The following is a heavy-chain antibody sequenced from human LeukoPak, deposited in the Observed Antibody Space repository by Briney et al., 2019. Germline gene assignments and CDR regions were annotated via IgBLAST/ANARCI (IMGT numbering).Heavy chain of an antibody. Sequence: PGGSLRLSXVASGFTFSDYYMSWIRQAPGKGLEWISYISSNSRTIYYADSVKGRFTISRDNAKNSLYLQMNSLRAEDTAVYYCARRYYYDSSGYYLWGQGTLVTVSS. CDR1: GFTFSDYY. V-gene: IGHV3-11*04. D-gene: IGHD3-22*01. CDR2: ISSNSRTI. J-gene: IGHJ5*02. CDR3: ARRYYYDSSGYYL.